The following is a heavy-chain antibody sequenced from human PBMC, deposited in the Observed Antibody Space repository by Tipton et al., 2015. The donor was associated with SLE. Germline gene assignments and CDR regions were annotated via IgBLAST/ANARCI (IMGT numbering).Heavy chain of an antibody. V-gene: IGHV3-48*03. J-gene: IGHJ3*02. Sequence: GSLRLSCTASGFIFRTYEMMWVRQAPGKGLEWISYISSTGSTILYADSVRGRFTISRDNALHLQMNSLRAEDTAQYYCATGVVVPVAWDAFDIWGQGTRVTVSS. CDR2: ISSTGSTI. D-gene: IGHD2-2*01. CDR3: ATGVVVPVAWDAFDI. CDR1: GFIFRTYE.